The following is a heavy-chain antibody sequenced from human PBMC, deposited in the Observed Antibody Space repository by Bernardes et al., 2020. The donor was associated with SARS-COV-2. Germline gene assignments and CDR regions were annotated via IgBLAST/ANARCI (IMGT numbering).Heavy chain of an antibody. J-gene: IGHJ6*02. D-gene: IGHD5-12*01. CDR3: ARASGYDSSSRKNYYGMDA. Sequence: SKTLSLTCTVSGGSISSYYWSWVRQSPGKALEWIGYFYYSGSTNYHPSLKSRVTISADTSKNQFSLELRSVTAADTAVYYCARASGYDSSSRKNYYGMDAWGRGTTVTVSS. CDR2: FYYSGST. V-gene: IGHV4-59*01. CDR1: GGSISSYY.